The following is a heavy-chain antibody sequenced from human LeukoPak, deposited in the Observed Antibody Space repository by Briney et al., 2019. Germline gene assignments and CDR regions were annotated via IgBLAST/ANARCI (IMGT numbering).Heavy chain of an antibody. CDR1: GGSFSGYY. CDR2: FNHSGST. D-gene: IGHD3-9*01. V-gene: IGHV4-34*01. J-gene: IGHJ5*02. CDR3: ARRGTTYYDILTGYYHNWFDP. Sequence: MSSETLSLTCAVYGGSFSGYYWSWIRQPPGRGLEWIGEFNHSGSTNYNPSLKSRVTISVDTSKNQFSLKLSSVTAADTAVYYCARRGTTYYDILTGYYHNWFDPWGQGTLVTVSS.